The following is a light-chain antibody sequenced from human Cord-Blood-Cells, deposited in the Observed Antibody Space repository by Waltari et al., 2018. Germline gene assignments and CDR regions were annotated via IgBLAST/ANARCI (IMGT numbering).Light chain of an antibody. J-gene: IGKJ5*01. CDR2: GAS. CDR1: QSVSSSY. V-gene: IGKV3-20*01. Sequence: EIVLTQSPGTLSLSPGERATLSCRASQSVSSSYLAWYQQKPGQAPSLLIYGASSRATGIADRFSGSVSGTDFTRTISRLEPEDFAVYYCQQYGSSPLITFGQGTRLEIK. CDR3: QQYGSSPLIT.